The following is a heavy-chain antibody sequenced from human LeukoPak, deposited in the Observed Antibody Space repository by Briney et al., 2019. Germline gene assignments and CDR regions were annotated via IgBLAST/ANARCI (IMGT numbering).Heavy chain of an antibody. CDR3: AKGRQQWWTFDVLDI. J-gene: IGHJ3*02. D-gene: IGHD5-18*01. Sequence: PGRSLRLSCAASGFTFSSYDMYWVRQAPGKGLEWVAVIFYDGSNKYCADSVKGRFTISRDNSESTLYLQMNSLRPEDTALYYCAKGRQQWWTFDVLDIWGQGTVATVSS. CDR2: IFYDGSNK. V-gene: IGHV3-30*18. CDR1: GFTFSSYD.